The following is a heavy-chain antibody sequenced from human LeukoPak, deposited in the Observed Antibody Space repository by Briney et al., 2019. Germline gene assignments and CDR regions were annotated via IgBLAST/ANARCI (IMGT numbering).Heavy chain of an antibody. V-gene: IGHV3-23*01. CDR3: VKGLSSSGRRGIDY. D-gene: IGHD6-19*01. J-gene: IGHJ4*02. CDR1: GFTFSNFL. Sequence: PGGSLRLSCAASGFTFSNFLMTWVRQAPGKGLEWVSAISGGGSNTYYADSVKGRFTISRDNSKNTLYLQMNSLRAEDTAVYYCVKGLSSSGRRGIDYWGQGTLVTVSS. CDR2: ISGGGSNT.